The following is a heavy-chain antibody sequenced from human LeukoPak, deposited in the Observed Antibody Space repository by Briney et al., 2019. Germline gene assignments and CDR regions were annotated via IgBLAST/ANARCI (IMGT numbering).Heavy chain of an antibody. D-gene: IGHD3-10*01. Sequence: PGGSLRLPCAASGFTFSSYAMSWVRQAPGKGLEWVSAISGSGGSTYYADSVKGRFTISRDNSKNTLYLQMNSLRAEDTAVYYCAKTGELLWFGELFHYFDYWGQGTLVTVSS. V-gene: IGHV3-23*01. J-gene: IGHJ4*02. CDR2: ISGSGGST. CDR1: GFTFSSYA. CDR3: AKTGELLWFGELFHYFDY.